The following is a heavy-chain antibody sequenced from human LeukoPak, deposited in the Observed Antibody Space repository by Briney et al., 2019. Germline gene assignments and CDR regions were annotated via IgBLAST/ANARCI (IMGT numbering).Heavy chain of an antibody. Sequence: AGGSLRLSCVASGFTFSSYWMHWVRQAPGKGLVWVSRINGDGSTSNYADSVKGRFTISRDNAKDTLYLQMNSLRAEDTAVYYCARASNRNSINFDYWGQGTLVTVSS. V-gene: IGHV3-74*01. CDR2: INGDGSTS. CDR1: GFTFSSYW. J-gene: IGHJ4*02. CDR3: ARASNRNSINFDY. D-gene: IGHD1-1*01.